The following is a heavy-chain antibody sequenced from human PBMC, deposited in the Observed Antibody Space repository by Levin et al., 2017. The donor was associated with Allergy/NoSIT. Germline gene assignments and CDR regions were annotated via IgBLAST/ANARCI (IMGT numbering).Heavy chain of an antibody. V-gene: IGHV3-23*01. CDR1: GFTFSTFA. J-gene: IGHJ4*02. Sequence: GESLKISCAASGFTFSTFAMSWVRQAPGKGLEWVSAISPKGDFIYYSDSVKGRFTFSRDNSKNTVYLQMNSLRVEDTALYYCAKKGSMMISLGNYYYLDSWGQGTLVTVSS. CDR2: ISPKGDFI. D-gene: IGHD3-10*01. CDR3: AKKGSMMISLGNYYYLDS.